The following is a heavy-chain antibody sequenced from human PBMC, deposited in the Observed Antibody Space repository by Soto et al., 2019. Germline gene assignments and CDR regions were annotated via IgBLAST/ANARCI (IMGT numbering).Heavy chain of an antibody. J-gene: IGHJ6*02. CDR1: GGSISSYY. V-gene: IGHV4-59*01. Sequence: QVQLQESGPGLVKPSETLYLTCTVSGGSISSYYWSWIRQPPGKGLEWIGYIYYSGSTNYNPSLKSRVTISIDTSKNQFSLKLSSVTAADTAMYYCARDSLNAMDVWGQGTTVTVSS. CDR3: ARDSLNAMDV. CDR2: IYYSGST.